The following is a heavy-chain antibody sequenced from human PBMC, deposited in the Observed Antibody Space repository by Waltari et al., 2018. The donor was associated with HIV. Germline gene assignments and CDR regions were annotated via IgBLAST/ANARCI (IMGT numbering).Heavy chain of an antibody. J-gene: IGHJ5*02. CDR3: ARVQGYSYAVNWFDP. V-gene: IGHV3-74*01. CDR2: INSDGSST. CDR1: GFTFSSYW. Sequence: EVQLVESGGGLVQPGGSLRLSCAASGFTFSSYWRHWGRQAPGKGLVWVSRINSDGSSTSYADSVKGRFTISRDNAKNTLYLQMNSLRAEDTAVYYCARVQGYSYAVNWFDPWGQGTLVTVSS. D-gene: IGHD5-18*01.